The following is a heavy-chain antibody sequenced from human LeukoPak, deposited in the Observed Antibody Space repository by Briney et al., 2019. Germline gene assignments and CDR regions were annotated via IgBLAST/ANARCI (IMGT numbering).Heavy chain of an antibody. CDR1: GFTFSSYA. D-gene: IGHD4-17*01. Sequence: PGGSLRLSCAASGFTFSSYAMSWVRQAPGKGLEWVAVISYDGSNKYYADSVKGRFTISRDNSKNTLYLQMNSLRAEDTAVYYCAREESQAYGDYVGCFDYWGQGTLVTVSS. J-gene: IGHJ4*02. CDR3: AREESQAYGDYVGCFDY. V-gene: IGHV3-30-3*01. CDR2: ISYDGSNK.